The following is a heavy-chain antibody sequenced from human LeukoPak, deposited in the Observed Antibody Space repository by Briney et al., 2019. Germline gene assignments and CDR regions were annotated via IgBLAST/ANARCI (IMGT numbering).Heavy chain of an antibody. J-gene: IGHJ6*02. Sequence: AGGSLRLSCAASGFTFSSYSMNWVRQAPGKGLEWVSSISSSSSYIYYADSVEGRFTISRDNAKNSLYLQMNSLRAEDTAVYYCARDKQWLVRGEGMDVWGQGTTVTVSS. CDR3: ARDKQWLVRGEGMDV. CDR1: GFTFSSYS. V-gene: IGHV3-21*01. CDR2: ISSSSSYI. D-gene: IGHD6-19*01.